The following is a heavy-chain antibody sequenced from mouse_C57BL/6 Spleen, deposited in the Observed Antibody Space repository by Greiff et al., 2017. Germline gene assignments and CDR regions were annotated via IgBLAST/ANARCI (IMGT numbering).Heavy chain of an antibody. J-gene: IGHJ2*01. D-gene: IGHD1-1*01. CDR3: ARPFITTVEGFFDY. V-gene: IGHV5-9*01. Sequence: EVNVVESGGGLVKPGGSLKLSCAASGFTFSSYTMSWVRQTPEKRLEWVATISGGGGNTYYPDSVKGRFTISRDNAKNTLYLQMSSLRSEDTALYYCARPFITTVEGFFDYWGQGTTLTVSS. CDR2: ISGGGGNT. CDR1: GFTFSSYT.